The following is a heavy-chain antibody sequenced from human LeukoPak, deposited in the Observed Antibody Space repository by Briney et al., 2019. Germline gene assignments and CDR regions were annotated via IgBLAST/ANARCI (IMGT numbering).Heavy chain of an antibody. V-gene: IGHV3-53*01. CDR2: IYSGGST. J-gene: IGHJ4*02. CDR1: GFTFSDYY. Sequence: PGGSLRLSCAASGFTFSDYYMSWIRQAPGKGLEWVSVIYSGGSTYYADSVKGRFTISRDNSKNTLYLQMNSLRAEDTAVYYCARGGYCSSTSCYYFDYWGQGTLVTVSS. D-gene: IGHD2-2*01. CDR3: ARGGYCSSTSCYYFDY.